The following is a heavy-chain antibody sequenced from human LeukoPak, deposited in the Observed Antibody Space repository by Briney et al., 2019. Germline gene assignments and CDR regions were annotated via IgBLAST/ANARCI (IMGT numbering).Heavy chain of an antibody. J-gene: IGHJ5*02. CDR2: INPSGGST. V-gene: IGHV1-46*01. D-gene: IGHD3-3*01. CDR1: GYTFTSYY. Sequence: ASVKVSCKASGYTFTSYYMHWVRQAPGQGLEWMGIINPSGGSTSYAQKFQGRVTMTRDMSTSTVYMELSSLRSEDTAVYYCARDRRITIFRVVSNWFDPWGQGTLVTVSS. CDR3: ARDRRITIFRVVSNWFDP.